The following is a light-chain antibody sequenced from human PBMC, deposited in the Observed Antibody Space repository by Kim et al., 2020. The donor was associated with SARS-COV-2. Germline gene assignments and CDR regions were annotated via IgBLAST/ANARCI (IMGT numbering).Light chain of an antibody. V-gene: IGKV3-20*01. CDR1: HSISDNY. CDR3: QQYGYQIWT. Sequence: STGERATLSRRATHSISDNYLAWSQQRPGQAPRLLIYGASTRATGVPDRFSGSGSGTDFTLTISRLEPEDVAVYHCQQYGYQIWTFGQGTKVDIK. CDR2: GAS. J-gene: IGKJ1*01.